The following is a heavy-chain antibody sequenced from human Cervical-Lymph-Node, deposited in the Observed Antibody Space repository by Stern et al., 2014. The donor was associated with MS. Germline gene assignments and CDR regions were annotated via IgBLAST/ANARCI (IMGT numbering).Heavy chain of an antibody. Sequence: QLVQSGAEVKKPGESLKISCKLSGYSFTIYYIAWARQMPGKGLEWMGVLLPKDSDTTYSPSFQGHVTISAEKAITTAYLQWSSLRASDTAMYYCARHVQGFDYWGQGTLVTVSS. CDR1: GYSFTIYY. J-gene: IGHJ4*02. CDR2: LLPKDSDT. V-gene: IGHV5-51*01. CDR3: ARHVQGFDY.